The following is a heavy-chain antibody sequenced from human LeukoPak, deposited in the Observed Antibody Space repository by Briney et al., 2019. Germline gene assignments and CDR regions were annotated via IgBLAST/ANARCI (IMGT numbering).Heavy chain of an antibody. CDR1: GGSISNYY. Sequence: SGTLSLTCTVSGGSISNYYWSWIRQPAGKGLEWIGRIYTSGSANYNPSLKSRVTMSVDTSENQFSLKLYSMTAADTAVYYCAREVPWVWNFDLWGRGTLVTVSS. D-gene: IGHD1-26*01. J-gene: IGHJ2*01. V-gene: IGHV4-4*07. CDR2: IYTSGSA. CDR3: AREVPWVWNFDL.